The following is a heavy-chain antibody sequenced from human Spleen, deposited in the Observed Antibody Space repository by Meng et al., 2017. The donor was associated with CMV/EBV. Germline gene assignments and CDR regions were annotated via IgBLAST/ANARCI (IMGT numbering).Heavy chain of an antibody. Sequence: AASGFTFSAYYIGWIRQAPGKGLEWISYISSSGSTIYYADSVKGRFTVSRDNAKKLLYLQMNSLRAEDTAVYYCARDRYYGSGTYYYWGQGTLVTVSS. CDR1: GFTFSAYY. D-gene: IGHD3-10*01. CDR3: ARDRYYGSGTYYY. CDR2: ISSSGSTI. V-gene: IGHV3-11*01. J-gene: IGHJ4*02.